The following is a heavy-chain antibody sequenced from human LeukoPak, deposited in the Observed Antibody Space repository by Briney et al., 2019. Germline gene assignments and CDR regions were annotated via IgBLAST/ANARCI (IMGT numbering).Heavy chain of an antibody. J-gene: IGHJ4*02. Sequence: PSETLSLTCAVYGGSFSGYYWSWIRQPPGKGLEWIGEINHSGSTNYNPSLKSRVTISVDTSKNQFSLKLSSVTAADTAVYYCARGKHRGYSYGPFGYWGQGTLVTVSS. D-gene: IGHD5-18*01. V-gene: IGHV4-34*01. CDR3: ARGKHRGYSYGPFGY. CDR2: INHSGST. CDR1: GGSFSGYY.